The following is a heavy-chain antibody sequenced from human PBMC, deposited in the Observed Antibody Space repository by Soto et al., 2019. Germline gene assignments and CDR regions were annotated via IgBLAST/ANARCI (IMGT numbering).Heavy chain of an antibody. J-gene: IGHJ4*02. Sequence: AISGSGGSTYYADSVKGRFTISRDNSKNTLYLQMNSLRAEDTAVYYCAKGLIAAAGAHYFDYWGQGTLVTVSS. D-gene: IGHD6-13*01. CDR2: ISGSGGST. CDR3: AKGLIAAAGAHYFDY. V-gene: IGHV3-23*01.